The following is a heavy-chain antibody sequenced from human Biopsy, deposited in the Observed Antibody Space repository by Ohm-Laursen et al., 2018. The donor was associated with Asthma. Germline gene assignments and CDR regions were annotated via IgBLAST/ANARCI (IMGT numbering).Heavy chain of an antibody. CDR2: IYSGGGT. Sequence: SLRLSCTAPGFTVSTNGMSWVRQPPGKGLEWVSVIYSGGGTYYADSVKGRFTISRDKSENTLYLQMNSLRAEDTAVYYCAKDERLYYGSDSKYMQPVPLGDWGQGTLVIVSA. D-gene: IGHD3-10*01. CDR1: GFTVSTNG. J-gene: IGHJ4*02. CDR3: AKDERLYYGSDSKYMQPVPLGD. V-gene: IGHV3-53*01.